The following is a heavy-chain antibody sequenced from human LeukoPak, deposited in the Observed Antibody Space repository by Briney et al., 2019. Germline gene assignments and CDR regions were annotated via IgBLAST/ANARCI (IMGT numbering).Heavy chain of an antibody. CDR2: IYYSGST. D-gene: IGHD3-3*01. Sequence: SETLSLTCTVSGGSISSGGYYWSWIRQPPGKGLEWIGYIYYSGSTYYNPSLKSRVTISVDTSKNQFSLKLSSVTAADTAVYYCARYYETHWYFDLWGRGTLVTVSS. CDR1: GGSISSGGYY. V-gene: IGHV4-30-4*08. J-gene: IGHJ2*01. CDR3: ARYYETHWYFDL.